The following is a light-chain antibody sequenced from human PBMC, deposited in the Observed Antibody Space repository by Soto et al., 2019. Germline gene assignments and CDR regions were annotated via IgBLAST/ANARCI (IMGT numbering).Light chain of an antibody. J-gene: IGLJ3*02. CDR2: EVS. CDR3: SSYTSSSTQV. CDR1: SSDVGGYNY. V-gene: IGLV2-14*01. Sequence: QSALTQPASVSGSPGQTITISCTGTSSDVGGYNYVSWYQQHPGKVPKLMIYEVSNRPSGVSNRFSGSKSGNTASLTISGLQAEDEADYYCSSYTSSSTQVLGGVTKLTV.